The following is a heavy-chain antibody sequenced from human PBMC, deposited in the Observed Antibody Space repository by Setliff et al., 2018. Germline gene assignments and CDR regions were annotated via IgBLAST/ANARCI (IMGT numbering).Heavy chain of an antibody. D-gene: IGHD3-22*01. CDR3: AANPRKGRSGGYYYDDPYYYYMDV. J-gene: IGHJ6*03. CDR2: ISSRSDII. V-gene: IGHV3-48*01. CDR1: GFSFSSYG. Sequence: GGSLRLSCAASGFSFSSYGMNWVRQAPEKGLEWVSYISSRSDIIYYADSVKGRFTISRDNAKNSLYLQVNSLRAEDTAVYYCAANPRKGRSGGYYYDDPYYYYMDVWGKGTTVTVSS.